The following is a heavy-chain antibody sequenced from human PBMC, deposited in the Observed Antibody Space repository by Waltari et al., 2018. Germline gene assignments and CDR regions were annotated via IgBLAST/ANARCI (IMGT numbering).Heavy chain of an antibody. J-gene: IGHJ3*02. CDR3: ARAVYDSSGYHDAFDI. Sequence: QVQLQESGPGLVKPSETLSLTCAVSGYSISSGYYWGWIRQPPGKGLEWIGSIYHSGSTYYNPSLKSRVTISVDTSKNQFALKLSSVTAADTAVYYCARAVYDSSGYHDAFDIWGQGTMVTVSS. CDR2: IYHSGST. V-gene: IGHV4-38-2*01. CDR1: GYSISSGYY. D-gene: IGHD3-22*01.